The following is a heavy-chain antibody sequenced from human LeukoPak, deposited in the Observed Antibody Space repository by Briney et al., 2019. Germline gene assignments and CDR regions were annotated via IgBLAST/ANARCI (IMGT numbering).Heavy chain of an antibody. CDR1: GFTFSSYA. V-gene: IGHV3-23*01. D-gene: IGHD3-16*01. Sequence: PGGSLRLSCAASGFTFSSYAMSWVRQAPGKGLEWVSAISGSGGSTYYADSVKGRFTISRDNSKNMVYLQMNSLRPEDTAVYYCARGTGRGGYNFENWGQGTLVTVSS. CDR3: ARGTGRGGYNFEN. J-gene: IGHJ4*02. CDR2: ISGSGGST.